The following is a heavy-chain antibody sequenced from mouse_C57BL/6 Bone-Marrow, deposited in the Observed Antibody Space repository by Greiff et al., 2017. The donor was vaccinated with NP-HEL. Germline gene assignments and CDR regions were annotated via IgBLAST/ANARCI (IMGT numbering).Heavy chain of an antibody. V-gene: IGHV5-12*01. CDR2: ISNGGGST. J-gene: IGHJ1*03. CDR3: ARHAGGYYDYDVWYFDV. Sequence: EVKVEESGGGLVQPGGSLKLSCAASGFTFSDYYMYWVRQTPEQRLEWVAYISNGGGSTYYPDTVKGRFTISRDNDKNTLYLQMSRLKSEDTAMYYCARHAGGYYDYDVWYFDVWGTGTTVTVSS. CDR1: GFTFSDYY. D-gene: IGHD2-4*01.